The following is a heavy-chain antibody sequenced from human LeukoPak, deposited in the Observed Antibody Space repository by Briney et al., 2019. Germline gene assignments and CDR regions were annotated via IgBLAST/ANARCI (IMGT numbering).Heavy chain of an antibody. CDR1: GGSISSGGYY. CDR2: IYHSGST. Sequence: SQTLSLTCTVSGGSISSGGYYWSWIRQPPGKGLEWIGYIYHSGSTYYNPSLKSRVTISVDTSKNQFSLKLSSVTAADTAVYYCARGITMVRGVTPKGGMDVWGQGTTVTVSS. V-gene: IGHV4-30-2*01. J-gene: IGHJ6*02. CDR3: ARGITMVRGVTPKGGMDV. D-gene: IGHD3-10*01.